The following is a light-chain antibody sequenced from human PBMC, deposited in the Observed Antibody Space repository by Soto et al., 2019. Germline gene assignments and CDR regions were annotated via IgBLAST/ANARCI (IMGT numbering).Light chain of an antibody. Sequence: EIVLTQSPGTLSLSPGERGTLSCSASQSVSSTYLAWYQQKPGQAPRLLIYGTSSRATGIPDRFSGSGSGTDFTLTISRLETEDFAVYYCQQYDGSSPSLTFGQGTQVEVK. J-gene: IGKJ1*01. CDR3: QQYDGSSPSLT. V-gene: IGKV3-20*01. CDR2: GTS. CDR1: QSVSSTY.